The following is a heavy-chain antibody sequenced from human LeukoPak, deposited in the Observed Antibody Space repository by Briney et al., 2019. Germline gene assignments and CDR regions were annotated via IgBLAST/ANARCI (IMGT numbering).Heavy chain of an antibody. V-gene: IGHV3-74*01. CDR3: ARGEPYYYYYGMDV. J-gene: IGHJ6*04. CDR2: INSDGSST. Sequence: GGSLRLSYAASGFTFSSYWMHWVRQAPGKGLVWVSRINSDGSSTSYADSVKGRFTISRDNAKNTLYLQMNSLRAEDTAVYYCARGEPYYYYYGMDVWGKGTTVTVSS. D-gene: IGHD1-14*01. CDR1: GFTFSSYW.